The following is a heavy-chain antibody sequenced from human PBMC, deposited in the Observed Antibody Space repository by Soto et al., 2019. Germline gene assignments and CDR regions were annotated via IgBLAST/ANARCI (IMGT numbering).Heavy chain of an antibody. CDR2: ISYDGSNK. Sequence: PGGSLRLSCAASGFTFSSYGMHWVRQAPGKGLEWVAVISYDGSNKYYADSVKGRFTISRGNSKNTLYLQMNSLRAGDTAVYYCARTPGAFDIWGQGTMVTVSS. J-gene: IGHJ3*02. V-gene: IGHV3-30*03. CDR3: ARTPGAFDI. CDR1: GFTFSSYG.